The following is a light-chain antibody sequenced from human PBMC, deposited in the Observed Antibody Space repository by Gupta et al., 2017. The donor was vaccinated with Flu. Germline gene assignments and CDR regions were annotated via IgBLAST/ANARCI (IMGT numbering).Light chain of an antibody. Sequence: QSVLTQPPSVSAAPGQKVTISCSGSSSNIGINYVSWYQQVPGTAPQLLIYDDDKRPSGIPDRFSGSRSGTSATLGITGLQTGDEADYYCGTWDNSLSAMVFGGGTNLAVL. V-gene: IGLV1-51*01. CDR3: GTWDNSLSAMV. J-gene: IGLJ2*01. CDR2: DDD. CDR1: SSNIGINY.